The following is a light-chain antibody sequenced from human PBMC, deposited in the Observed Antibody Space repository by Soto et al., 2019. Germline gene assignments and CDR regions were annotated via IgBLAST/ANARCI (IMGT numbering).Light chain of an antibody. V-gene: IGKV3D-15*01. Sequence: EIAMTQSPATLSVSPGERPTLSCRASQSVSSNLAWYQQKPGQAPRLLIYGASSRATGIPDRFSGSGSGTDFTRTISRLEPEDFAVYYCQQYETFGQGTKVDIK. CDR3: QQYET. J-gene: IGKJ1*01. CDR1: QSVSSN. CDR2: GAS.